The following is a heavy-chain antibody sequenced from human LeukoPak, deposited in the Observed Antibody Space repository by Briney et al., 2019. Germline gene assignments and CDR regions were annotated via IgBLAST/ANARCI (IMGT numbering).Heavy chain of an antibody. V-gene: IGHV3-48*02. CDR2: ISSGGGTI. CDR3: ARGLDP. CDR1: GFTFSNVW. Sequence: PGGSLRLSCVASGFTFSNVWMNWVRQAPGKGLEWVSYISSGGGTIYYAESVKGRFTISRDNAKNSLYLQMNSLRDEDTAVYFCARGLDPWGQGTLVTVSS. J-gene: IGHJ5*02.